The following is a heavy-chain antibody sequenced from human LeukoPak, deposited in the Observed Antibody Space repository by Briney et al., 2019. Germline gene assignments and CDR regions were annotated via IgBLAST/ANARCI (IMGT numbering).Heavy chain of an antibody. Sequence: SETLSLTCTVSGGSFSNYYWSWLRQPPGKGLEWIGYIYSSGITNYNPSLKSRVTMSVDTSKNQFSLKLTSVTAADTAVYYCARRDGGSYPRYYYYGMDVWGQGTTVTVSS. CDR1: GGSFSNYY. CDR2: IYSSGIT. D-gene: IGHD1-26*01. V-gene: IGHV4-59*08. CDR3: ARRDGGSYPRYYYYGMDV. J-gene: IGHJ6*02.